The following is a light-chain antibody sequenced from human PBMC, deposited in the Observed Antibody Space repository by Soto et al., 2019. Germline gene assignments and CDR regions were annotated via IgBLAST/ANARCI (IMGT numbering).Light chain of an antibody. CDR1: SSDVGGYNY. V-gene: IGLV2-14*03. CDR3: SSYTSSNTEV. J-gene: IGLJ1*01. Sequence: QSVLTQPASVSGSPGQSITISCTGTSSDVGGYNYVSWYQQHPGKAHKLMIYDVTTRPSGVSDRFSGSKSGNTASLTISGLQAEDEADYYCSSYTSSNTEVFGTGTKVTVL. CDR2: DVT.